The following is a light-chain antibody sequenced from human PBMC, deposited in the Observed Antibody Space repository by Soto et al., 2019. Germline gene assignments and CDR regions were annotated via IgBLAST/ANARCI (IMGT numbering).Light chain of an antibody. V-gene: IGLV1-40*01. J-gene: IGLJ2*01. Sequence: QAVVTQPPSVSGAPGQRVTISCTGSSSNIGAGYDVHWYQKFPGTAPKLLIYGNNNRPSGVTDRFSGSKSGTSASLAITGLQAEDEADYYCQSFDTRLNSVVFGGGTKLTVL. CDR2: GNN. CDR3: QSFDTRLNSVV. CDR1: SSNIGAGYD.